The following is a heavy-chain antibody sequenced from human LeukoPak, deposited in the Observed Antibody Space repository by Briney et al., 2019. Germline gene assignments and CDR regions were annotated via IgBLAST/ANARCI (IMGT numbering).Heavy chain of an antibody. J-gene: IGHJ4*02. CDR3: ARSPTRSLRVGEFDF. CDR1: GFTFSSYN. D-gene: IGHD1-26*01. CDR2: ISSSSSTI. V-gene: IGHV3-48*01. Sequence: PGGSLRLSCAASGFTFSSYNMNWVRQAPGKGLEWVSYISSSSSTIYYADSVKGRFTISRDNAKNSLYLQMNSLRAGDTAVYYCARSPTRSLRVGEFDFWGQGTLVTVSS.